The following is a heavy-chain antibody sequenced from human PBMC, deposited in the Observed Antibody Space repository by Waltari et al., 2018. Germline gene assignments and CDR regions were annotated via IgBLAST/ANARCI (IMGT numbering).Heavy chain of an antibody. V-gene: IGHV4-39*07. CDR3: ARLGSGYSYVDY. CDR2: IYYSGGT. D-gene: IGHD3-22*01. CDR1: GGSISSSSYY. J-gene: IGHJ4*02. Sequence: QLQLQESGPGLVKPSETLSLTCTVSGGSISSSSYYRGWIRQPPGKGLEWIGSIYYSGGTYYDPSLKSRVSISVDTSKSQFFLKLSSVTAADTAVYYCARLGSGYSYVDYWGQGTLVTVSS.